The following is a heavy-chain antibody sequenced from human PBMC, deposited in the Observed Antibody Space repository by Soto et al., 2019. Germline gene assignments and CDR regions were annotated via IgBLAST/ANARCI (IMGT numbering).Heavy chain of an antibody. CDR1: GFTFSAYG. D-gene: IGHD3-16*01. CDR2: ISYDGSNK. V-gene: IGHV3-30*18. J-gene: IGHJ5*02. Sequence: GVSLRLSCAASGFTFSAYGIHWVRQAPGKGPEWVAVISYDGSNKYYADSVKGRFTISRDNSNNTMYLQMNSLRTEDTAVYYCAKDSKYYHKQHYNYFDPWGQGPLVTVSS. CDR3: AKDSKYYHKQHYNYFDP.